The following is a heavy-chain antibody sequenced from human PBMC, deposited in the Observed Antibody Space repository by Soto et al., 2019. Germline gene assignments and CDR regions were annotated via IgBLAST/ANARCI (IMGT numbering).Heavy chain of an antibody. Sequence: QPGGSLRLSCAASGFTFSSYGMHWVRQAPGKGLEWVAVISYDGSNKYYADSVKGRFTISRDNSKNTLYLQMNSLRAEDTAVYYCAKDMVPWLEVELPDYWGQGTLVTVSS. CDR1: GFTFSSYG. CDR2: ISYDGSNK. D-gene: IGHD6-19*01. V-gene: IGHV3-30*18. J-gene: IGHJ4*02. CDR3: AKDMVPWLEVELPDY.